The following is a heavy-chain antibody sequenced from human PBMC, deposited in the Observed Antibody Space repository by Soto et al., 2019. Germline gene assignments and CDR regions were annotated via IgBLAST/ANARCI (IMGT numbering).Heavy chain of an antibody. Sequence: SETLSLTCAFYGWSFSGYYWSLIRQPPGKGLEWIGEINHSGSTNYNPSLKSRVTISVDTSKNQFSLKLSSVTAADTAVYYCARTVVPAAKARYYYYYMDVWGKGTTVTVSS. CDR2: INHSGST. V-gene: IGHV4-34*01. CDR3: ARTVVPAAKARYYYYYMDV. D-gene: IGHD2-2*01. CDR1: GWSFSGYY. J-gene: IGHJ6*03.